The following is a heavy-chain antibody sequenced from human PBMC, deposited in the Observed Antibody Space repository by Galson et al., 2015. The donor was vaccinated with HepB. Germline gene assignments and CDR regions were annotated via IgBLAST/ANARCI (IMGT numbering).Heavy chain of an antibody. D-gene: IGHD6-13*01. Sequence: SLRLSCAASGFTFRGSAMHWVRQASGNGLEWVGRIGTKAHNYATAYVASVKGRFTISRDDAKSTAYLQMNSLKTEDTAVYYCTRLGDLSGYSSKWGQGTLVTVSS. CDR3: TRLGDLSGYSSK. CDR2: IGTKAHNYAT. V-gene: IGHV3-73*01. CDR1: GFTFRGSA. J-gene: IGHJ4*02.